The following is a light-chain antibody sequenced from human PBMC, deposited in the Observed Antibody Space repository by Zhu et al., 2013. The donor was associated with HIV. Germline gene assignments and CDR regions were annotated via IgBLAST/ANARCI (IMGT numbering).Light chain of an antibody. Sequence: QSALTQPASVSASPGQSITISCTGTSSDLGTYNYVSWYQQYPGKAPKLMIYDVSNRPSGVSNRFSGSKSANTASLTVSGLQAEDEADYYCSSYINSNTLVVFGGGTKLTVL. CDR2: DVS. CDR3: SSYINSNTLVV. J-gene: IGLJ2*01. V-gene: IGLV2-14*01. CDR1: SSDLGTYNY.